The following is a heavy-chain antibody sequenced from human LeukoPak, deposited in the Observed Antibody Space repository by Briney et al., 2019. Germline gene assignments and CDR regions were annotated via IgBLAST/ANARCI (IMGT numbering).Heavy chain of an antibody. Sequence: SETLSLTCTVSGGAISSGDYYWSWIRQPPGKGLEWIGYIYYSGSTYYNPSLKSRVTISVDTSKNQFSLKLSSVTAADTSVYYCAKTLIGYYDIFTGQITRSFWFDPWGQGTLVTVSS. CDR2: IYYSGST. CDR1: GGAISSGDYY. J-gene: IGHJ5*02. D-gene: IGHD3-9*01. V-gene: IGHV4-30-4*01. CDR3: AKTLIGYYDIFTGQITRSFWFDP.